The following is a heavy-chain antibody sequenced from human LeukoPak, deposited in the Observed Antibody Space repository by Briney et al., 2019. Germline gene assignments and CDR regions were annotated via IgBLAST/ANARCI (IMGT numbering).Heavy chain of an antibody. J-gene: IGHJ4*02. D-gene: IGHD5-24*01. V-gene: IGHV3-30*18. CDR1: GFTFSSYG. Sequence: GGSLRLSCAASGFTFSSYGMHWVRQAPRKGLEWVAVISYDGSNKYYADSVKGRFTISRDNSKNTLYLRMNSLRAEDTAVYYCAKDLATGWLQLGGFDYWGQGTLVTVSS. CDR2: ISYDGSNK. CDR3: AKDLATGWLQLGGFDY.